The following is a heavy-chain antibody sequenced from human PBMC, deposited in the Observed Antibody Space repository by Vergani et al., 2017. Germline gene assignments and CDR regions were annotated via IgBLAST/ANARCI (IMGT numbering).Heavy chain of an antibody. D-gene: IGHD6-6*01. J-gene: IGHJ4*02. CDR2: INPNSGGT. CDR3: ARTASSSPGRHLDY. V-gene: IGHV1-2*02. Sequence: QVQLVQSGAEVKKPGASVKVSCKASGYTFTGYYMHWVRQAPGQGLEWMGWINPNSGGTHYAQKFQGRVTMTRDTSISTAYMELRRLRSDETAVYYCARTASSSPGRHLDYWGQGTLVTVSS. CDR1: GYTFTGYY.